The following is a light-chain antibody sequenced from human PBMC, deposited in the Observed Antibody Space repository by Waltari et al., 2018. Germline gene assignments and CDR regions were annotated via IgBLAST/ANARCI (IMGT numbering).Light chain of an antibody. V-gene: IGLV1-51*01. CDR3: GTWDSRLRSV. CDR1: RSNIRNNY. CDR2: DDN. Sequence: QSVLTQPPSVSAAPGQKVTIPCPGNRSNIRNNYVSWYQQLPGTAPKLLIYDDNKRPSGIPDRFSGSKSGTSATLGITGLQTGDEADYYCGTWDSRLRSVFGSGTKVTVL. J-gene: IGLJ1*01.